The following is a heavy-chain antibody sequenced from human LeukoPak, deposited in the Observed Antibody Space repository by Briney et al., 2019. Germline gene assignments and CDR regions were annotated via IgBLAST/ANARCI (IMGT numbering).Heavy chain of an antibody. J-gene: IGHJ3*01. CDR3: AKDKVTKYDILTGRWAPGVFDV. D-gene: IGHD3-9*01. CDR1: GFTFSSYA. Sequence: PGGSLRLSCAASGFTFSSYAMSWVRQAPGKGLEWVSGISGSSGGTYYADSVKGRFTISRDNSKNTLYLQTNSLRAEDTAVYYCAKDKVTKYDILTGRWAPGVFDVWGQGTTVTVSS. V-gene: IGHV3-23*01. CDR2: ISGSSGGT.